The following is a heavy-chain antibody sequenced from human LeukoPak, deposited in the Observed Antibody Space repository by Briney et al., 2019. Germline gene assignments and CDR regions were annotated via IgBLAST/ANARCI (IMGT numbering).Heavy chain of an antibody. CDR2: IRPSGRST. Sequence: GGSLRLSCAGSGFTFSSYTMNWVRQAPGQGLEWVSSIRPSGRSTWNADSVKGRFTISRDNARNSVTLQMNSLRPDDSGVYYCGRDVLGETGAGGPWGQGALVTVSS. D-gene: IGHD3-10*01. CDR3: GRDVLGETGAGGP. CDR1: GFTFSSYT. V-gene: IGHV3-21*01. J-gene: IGHJ5*02.